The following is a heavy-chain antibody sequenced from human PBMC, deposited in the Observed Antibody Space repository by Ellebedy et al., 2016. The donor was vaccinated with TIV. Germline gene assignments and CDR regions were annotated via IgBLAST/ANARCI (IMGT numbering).Heavy chain of an antibody. CDR1: GFPVGRYA. Sequence: GESLKISCAASGFPVGRYAMSWVRQAPGQGLGWVSSINNRGNIYDAGSARGRFTISRDDSTNTLFLEMNSLRVEDTAMYYCAKDHGSSGWPAFDYWGHGVLVTVSS. CDR3: AKDHGSSGWPAFDY. CDR2: INNRGNI. J-gene: IGHJ4*01. V-gene: IGHV3-23*01. D-gene: IGHD6-19*01.